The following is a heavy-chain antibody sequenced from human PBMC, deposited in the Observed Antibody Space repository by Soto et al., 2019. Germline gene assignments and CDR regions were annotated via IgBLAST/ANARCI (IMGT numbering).Heavy chain of an antibody. CDR3: ARTYYYDSSAPHDSFDI. Sequence: GASVKVSCKASGYTFTSYDINWVRQATGQGLEWMGWINPNSGNTSYAQKFQGWVTLTRDTSISTAYMELSRLRSDDTAVYYCARTYYYDSSAPHDSFDIWGEGTMVTVSS. J-gene: IGHJ3*02. CDR2: INPNSGNT. D-gene: IGHD3-22*01. V-gene: IGHV1-2*04. CDR1: GYTFTSYD.